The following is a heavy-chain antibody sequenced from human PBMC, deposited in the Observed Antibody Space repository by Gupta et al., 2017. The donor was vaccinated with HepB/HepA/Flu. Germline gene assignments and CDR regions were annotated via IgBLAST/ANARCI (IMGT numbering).Heavy chain of an antibody. D-gene: IGHD1-1*01. J-gene: IGHJ6*03. V-gene: IGHV4-4*07. CDR2: IYTSGST. Sequence: GKGLEWIGRIYTSGSTNYNPSLKSRVTMSVDTSKNQFSLKLSSVTAADTAVYYCAGWVNVQLERRMNYYYYYMDVWGKGTTVTVSS. CDR3: AGWVNVQLERRMNYYYYYMDV.